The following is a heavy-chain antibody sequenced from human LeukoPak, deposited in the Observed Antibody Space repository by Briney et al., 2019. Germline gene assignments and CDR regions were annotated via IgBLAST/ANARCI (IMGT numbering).Heavy chain of an antibody. D-gene: IGHD4-11*01. CDR2: ISSSGSTI. CDR3: ARVVYSNYGYNYFDY. CDR1: GFTFSSYE. V-gene: IGHV3-48*03. J-gene: IGHJ4*02. Sequence: GGSLRLSCAASGFTFSSYEMNWVRQAPGKGLEWVSYISSSGSTIYYADSVKGRFTISRDNAKNSLYLQMNSLRAGDTAVYYCARVVYSNYGYNYFDYWGQGTLVTVSS.